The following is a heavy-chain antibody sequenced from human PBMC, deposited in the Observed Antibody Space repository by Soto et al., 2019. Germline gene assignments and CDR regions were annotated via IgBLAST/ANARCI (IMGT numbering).Heavy chain of an antibody. J-gene: IGHJ5*02. D-gene: IGHD2-2*01. CDR2: VIPILDMA. V-gene: IGHV1-69*02. CDR3: ARGGAVVVPGAVDRHNWFDP. Sequence: QVQLVQSGAEVKKPGSSVKVSCEASGGTFSSYSFSWVRQAPGQGLEWMGRVIPILDMANYAQKFQGRVTITANTSTSTVYMEMSSLRSEDTAVYFCARGGAVVVPGAVDRHNWFDPWGQGRLVTVSS. CDR1: GGTFSSYS.